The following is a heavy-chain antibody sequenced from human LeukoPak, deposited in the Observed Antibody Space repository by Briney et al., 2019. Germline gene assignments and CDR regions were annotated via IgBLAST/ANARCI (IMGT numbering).Heavy chain of an antibody. Sequence: SETLSLTCTVSGGSISSYYWSWIRQPPGKGLEWIGYIYYSGSTNYNPSLKSRVTISVDTSKNQFSLKLSSVTAADTAVYYCARDRHSATWYSGFDYWGQGTRVTASS. D-gene: IGHD6-13*01. CDR1: GGSISSYY. J-gene: IGHJ4*02. CDR2: IYYSGST. CDR3: ARDRHSATWYSGFDY. V-gene: IGHV4-59*01.